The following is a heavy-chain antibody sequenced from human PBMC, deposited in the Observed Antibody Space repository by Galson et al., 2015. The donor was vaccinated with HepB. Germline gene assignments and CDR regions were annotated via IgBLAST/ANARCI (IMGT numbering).Heavy chain of an antibody. CDR1: GGTFSSYA. Sequence: SVKVSCKASGGTFSSYAISWVRQAPGQGLEWMGGIIPIFGTANYAQKFQGRVTVTADESTSTAYMELSSLRSEDTAVYYCARGPTPPSGSLDYFDYWGQGTLVTVSS. J-gene: IGHJ4*02. V-gene: IGHV1-69*13. CDR3: ARGPTPPSGSLDYFDY. D-gene: IGHD3-10*01. CDR2: IIPIFGTA.